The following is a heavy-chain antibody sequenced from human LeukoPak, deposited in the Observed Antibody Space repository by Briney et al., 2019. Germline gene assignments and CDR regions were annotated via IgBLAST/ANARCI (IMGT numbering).Heavy chain of an antibody. D-gene: IGHD6-6*01. J-gene: IGHJ4*02. Sequence: SETLSLTCTVSGVSSSSSYWSWIRQPPGKGLEWIGYIFYTGDSNHNPSFKSRVSISLDTSKDQISLKLSSVTAADTAVYYCARDIRARQHDYWGQGTLVTVSS. CDR2: IFYTGDS. CDR3: ARDIRARQHDY. CDR1: GVSSSSSY. V-gene: IGHV4-59*12.